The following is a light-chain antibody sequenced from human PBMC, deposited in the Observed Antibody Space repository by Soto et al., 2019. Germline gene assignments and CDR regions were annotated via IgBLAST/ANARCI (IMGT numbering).Light chain of an antibody. CDR1: RAISSN. J-gene: IGKJ4*01. CDR2: AAS. V-gene: IGKV1-39*01. Sequence: DIQMTQSPPSLSASVGDRVTITCRASRAISSNLNWYQQKPGKAPQVLIYAASTLQSGVPSRFSGSGSGTDFTLTISSLQPEDFATYYCQQVDTYPMTFGGGTKVDIK. CDR3: QQVDTYPMT.